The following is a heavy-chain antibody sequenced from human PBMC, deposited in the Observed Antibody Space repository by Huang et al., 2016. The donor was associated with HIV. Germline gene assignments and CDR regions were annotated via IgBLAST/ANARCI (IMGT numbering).Heavy chain of an antibody. Sequence: VQLQESGPGLVKPSQTLSLSCTVSGACIASGSYFWNWLRQTAGWGLEWIGHIYTTGSTDYTPSLKRRVAVSSDTSKNQFSLSLRSVTAADTAVYFCARGRVTSSGVVQSYDYWGQGSLVTVSS. CDR1: GACIASGSYF. CDR2: IYTTGST. D-gene: IGHD3-3*01. V-gene: IGHV4-61*09. J-gene: IGHJ4*02. CDR3: ARGRVTSSGVVQSYDY.